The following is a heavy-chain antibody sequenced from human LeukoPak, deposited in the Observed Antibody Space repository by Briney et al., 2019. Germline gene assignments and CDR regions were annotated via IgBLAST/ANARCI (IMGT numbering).Heavy chain of an antibody. CDR2: IYYSGST. D-gene: IGHD2-15*01. CDR3: ARASLGYCSGGSCYSGRGFDY. CDR1: GGSISSYY. J-gene: IGHJ4*02. Sequence: SETLSLTCTVSGGSISSYYWSWIRQPPGKGLEWIGYIYYSGSTNYNPSLKSRVTISVDTSKNQFSLKLSSVTAADTAVYYCARASLGYCSGGSCYSGRGFDYWGQGTLVTVSS. V-gene: IGHV4-59*01.